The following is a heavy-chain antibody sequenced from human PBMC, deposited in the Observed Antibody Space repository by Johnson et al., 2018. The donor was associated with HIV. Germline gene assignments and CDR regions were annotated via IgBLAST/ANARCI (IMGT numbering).Heavy chain of an antibody. CDR1: GFTFSSYD. J-gene: IGHJ3*02. V-gene: IGHV3-13*01. CDR3: ARGGRGHDAFDI. Sequence: VQLVESGGGVVQPGGSLRLSCAASGFTFSSYDMHWVRQATGKGLEWVSAIGTAGDTYYPGYVKGRFTISRENAKNSLYLQMNSLRAGDTAVYYCARGGRGHDAFDIWGQGTMVTVSS. CDR2: IGTAGDT.